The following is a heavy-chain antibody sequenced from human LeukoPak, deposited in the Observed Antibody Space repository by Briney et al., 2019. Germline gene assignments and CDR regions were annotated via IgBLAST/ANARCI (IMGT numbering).Heavy chain of an antibody. Sequence: SETLSLTCVVYGGSFSGYYWSWIRQPPGKGLEWIGEINHSGSTNYNPSLKSRVTISVDTSKNQFSLKLSSVTAADTAVYYCASRLWFGEFKWGQGTLVTVPS. V-gene: IGHV4-34*01. CDR1: GGSFSGYY. CDR3: ASRLWFGEFK. J-gene: IGHJ4*02. CDR2: INHSGST. D-gene: IGHD3-10*01.